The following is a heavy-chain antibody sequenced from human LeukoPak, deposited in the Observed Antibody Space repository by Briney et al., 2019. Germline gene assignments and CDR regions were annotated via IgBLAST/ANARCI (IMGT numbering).Heavy chain of an antibody. CDR3: TKNVMVKRYIGY. Sequence: QPGGSMRLSCAASGFILSNHAMSWVRQAPGKGLQWIAVSSGSGRTIEYEDSVKGRFTISRDNSKNTLSLQMNSLRVEDTAIYYCTKNVMVKRYIGYWGQGTVVTVSS. CDR1: GFILSNHA. D-gene: IGHD5-18*01. V-gene: IGHV3-23*01. CDR2: SSGSGRTI. J-gene: IGHJ4*02.